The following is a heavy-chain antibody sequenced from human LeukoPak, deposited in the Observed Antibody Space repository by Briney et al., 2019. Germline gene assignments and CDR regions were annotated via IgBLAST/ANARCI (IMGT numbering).Heavy chain of an antibody. J-gene: IGHJ4*02. Sequence: ASVTVSCKASGYTFTGYYIHWVRQAPGQGLEWMGCINPNGGRTNYAQKFQGRVSMTRDTSITTAYMELTGLRSDDTAMYFCARVKETSAIFNYWGQGTLVTVSS. D-gene: IGHD5-24*01. CDR1: GYTFTGYY. CDR3: ARVKETSAIFNY. V-gene: IGHV1-2*02. CDR2: INPNGGRT.